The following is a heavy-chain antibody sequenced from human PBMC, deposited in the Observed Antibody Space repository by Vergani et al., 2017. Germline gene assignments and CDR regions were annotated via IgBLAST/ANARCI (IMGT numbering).Heavy chain of an antibody. Sequence: QVQLVQSGAEVKKPGASVRVSCKVSGYTLTELSMHWVRQAPGKGLEWMGGFDPEDGETIYAQKFQGRVTMTEDTSTDTAYMELSSLRSEDTAVYYRATILSRYSSSWYDYWGQGTLVTVSS. J-gene: IGHJ4*02. V-gene: IGHV1-24*01. CDR2: FDPEDGET. D-gene: IGHD6-13*01. CDR1: GYTLTELS. CDR3: ATILSRYSSSWYDY.